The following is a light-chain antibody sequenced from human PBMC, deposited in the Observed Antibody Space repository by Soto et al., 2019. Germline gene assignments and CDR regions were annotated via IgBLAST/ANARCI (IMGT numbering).Light chain of an antibody. V-gene: IGLV2-11*01. Sequence: QSALTQPRSVSGSPGQSVTISCTGTSSDVGGYNYVSWYQQHPGKAPKLMIYDVSKRPSAVPDRFSGSKSGNTASLTISGLQAEDEADYYCCSYAGSYVVFGGGTQLTVL. CDR3: CSYAGSYVV. CDR2: DVS. J-gene: IGLJ2*01. CDR1: SSDVGGYNY.